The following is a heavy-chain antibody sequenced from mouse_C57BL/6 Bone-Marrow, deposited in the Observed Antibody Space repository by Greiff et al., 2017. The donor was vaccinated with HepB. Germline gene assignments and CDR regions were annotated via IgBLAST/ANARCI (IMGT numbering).Heavy chain of an antibody. J-gene: IGHJ3*01. CDR3: TTTVVARNPFFAY. D-gene: IGHD1-1*01. V-gene: IGHV14-4*01. Sequence: EVQLQQSGAELVRPGASVKLSCTASGFNIKDDYMHWVKQRPEQGLEWIGWIDPENGDTEYASKFQGKATITADTSSNTAYLQLSSLTSEDTAVYYCTTTVVARNPFFAYWGQGTLVTVSA. CDR1: GFNIKDDY. CDR2: IDPENGDT.